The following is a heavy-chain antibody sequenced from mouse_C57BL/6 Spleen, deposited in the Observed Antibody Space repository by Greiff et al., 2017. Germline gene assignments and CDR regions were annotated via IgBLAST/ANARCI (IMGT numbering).Heavy chain of an antibody. CDR2: INPYNGDT. CDR3: AREGYEDYAMDY. CDR1: GYSFTGYF. J-gene: IGHJ4*01. V-gene: IGHV1-20*01. Sequence: VHVKQSGPELVKPGNSVKISCKASGYSFTGYFMNWVMQSHGKSLEWIGRINPYNGDTFYNQKFKGKATLTVDKSSSTAHMELRSLTSEDSAVYYCAREGYEDYAMDYWGQGTSVTVSS. D-gene: IGHD2-2*01.